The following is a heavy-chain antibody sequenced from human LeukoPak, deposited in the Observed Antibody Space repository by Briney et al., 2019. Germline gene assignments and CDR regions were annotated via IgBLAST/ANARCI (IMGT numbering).Heavy chain of an antibody. CDR2: INQDGSEK. Sequence: GGSLRLSCAPSGFTFSSYWMNWVRQAPGEGLESVANINQDGSEKYYVDSVKGRFTISRDNAKNSLSLQMNSLRAEDTAVYYCVRDQKWLQTYYHHGMDVWGQGTTVTVSS. CDR1: GFTFSSYW. CDR3: VRDQKWLQTYYHHGMDV. J-gene: IGHJ6*02. V-gene: IGHV3-7*01. D-gene: IGHD5-24*01.